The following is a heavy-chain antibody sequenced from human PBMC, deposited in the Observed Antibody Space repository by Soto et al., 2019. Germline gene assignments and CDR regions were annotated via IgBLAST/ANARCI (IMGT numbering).Heavy chain of an antibody. J-gene: IGHJ5*02. D-gene: IGHD6-6*01. CDR1: GFTFSSYS. V-gene: IGHV3-21*01. Sequence: GGSLRPSCAASGFTFSSYSMNWVRQAPGKGLEWVSSISSSSSYIYYADSVKGRFTISRDNAKNSLYLQMNSLRAEDTAVYYCARESIAARNWFDPWGQGTLVTVSS. CDR3: ARESIAARNWFDP. CDR2: ISSSSSYI.